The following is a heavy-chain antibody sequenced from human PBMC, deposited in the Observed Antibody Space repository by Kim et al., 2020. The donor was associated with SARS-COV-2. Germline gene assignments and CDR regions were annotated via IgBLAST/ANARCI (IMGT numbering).Heavy chain of an antibody. CDR3: AGGYSSGWYSPQSDYYYGMDV. V-gene: IGHV1-18*01. Sequence: ASVKVSCKASGYTFTSYGISWVRQAPGQGLEWMGWISAYNGNTNYAQKLQGRVTMTTDTSTSTAYMELRSLRSDDTAVYYCAGGYSSGWYSPQSDYYYGMDVWGQGTTVTVSS. J-gene: IGHJ6*02. D-gene: IGHD6-19*01. CDR1: GYTFTSYG. CDR2: ISAYNGNT.